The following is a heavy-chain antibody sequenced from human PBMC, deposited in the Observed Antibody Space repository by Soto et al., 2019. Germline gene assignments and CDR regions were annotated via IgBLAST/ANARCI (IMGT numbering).Heavy chain of an antibody. D-gene: IGHD3-3*01. CDR2: IVQNVGTV. CDR3: ASRYTSGFLRYFDN. Sequence: SVKVCCKASGYTFTGYYMHWVRQAPGQGLEWMGGIVQNVGTVNYAKKFRGKVKITADKSTGTAYMELSSLRSEDTALYYCASRYTSGFLRYFDNWGQGTKVTVSS. V-gene: IGHV1-69*06. CDR1: GYTFTGYY. J-gene: IGHJ4*02.